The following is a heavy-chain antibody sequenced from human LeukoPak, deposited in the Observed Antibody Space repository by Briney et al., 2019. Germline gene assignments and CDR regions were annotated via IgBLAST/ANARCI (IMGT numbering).Heavy chain of an antibody. J-gene: IGHJ4*02. CDR3: ARDPPAVAANTYG. CDR1: GFTVSNNY. CDR2: IYSGGAT. Sequence: PGGSLRLFCAASGFTVSNNYMRWVRQAPGKGLEWVSLIYSGGATFYADAVKGRFTISRDGSKNTLYLQMNSLRAEDTAVYYCARDPPAVAANTYGWGQGTLVTVSS. V-gene: IGHV3-66*01. D-gene: IGHD6-6*01.